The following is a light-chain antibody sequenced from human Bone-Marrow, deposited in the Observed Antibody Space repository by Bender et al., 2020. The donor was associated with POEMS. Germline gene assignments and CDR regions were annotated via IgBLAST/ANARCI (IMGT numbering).Light chain of an antibody. J-gene: IGLJ2*01. CDR1: SSDVGRYDR. Sequence: QSALTQPPSVSGSPGQSVTISCTGTSSDVGRYDRVSWYQQPPGTAPKLIISEVSKRPSGVPYRFSGSQSGNTASLTISGLQAEDESDYYCSSYAGSNNLVFGGGTKLSVL. CDR3: SSYAGSNNLV. CDR2: EVS. V-gene: IGLV2-18*02.